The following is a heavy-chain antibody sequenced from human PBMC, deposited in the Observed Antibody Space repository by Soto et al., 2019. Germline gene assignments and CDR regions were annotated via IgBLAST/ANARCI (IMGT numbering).Heavy chain of an antibody. D-gene: IGHD3-22*01. CDR3: ARGSYDSSGYYWFDP. J-gene: IGHJ5*02. CDR2: IIPIFGTA. CDR1: GGTFSSYA. V-gene: IGHV1-69*13. Sequence: SVKVSCKASGGTFSSYAISWVRQAPGQGLGWMGGIIPIFGTANYAQKFQGRVPITADESTSTAYMELSSLRSEDTAVYYCARGSYDSSGYYWFDPWGQGTLVTVSS.